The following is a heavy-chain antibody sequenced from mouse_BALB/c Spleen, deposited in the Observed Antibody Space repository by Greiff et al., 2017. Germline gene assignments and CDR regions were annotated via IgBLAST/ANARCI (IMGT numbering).Heavy chain of an antibody. D-gene: IGHD2-14*01. Sequence: QVQLQQPGAELVMPGASVKMSCKASGYTFTDYWMHWVKQRPGQGLEWIGAIDTSDIYTSYNQKFKGKATLTVDESSSTAYMQLSSLTSEDSAVYYCARGRHRYDGAWFAYWGQGTLVTVSA. CDR3: ARGRHRYDGAWFAY. CDR1: GYTFTDYW. J-gene: IGHJ3*01. V-gene: IGHV1-69*01. CDR2: IDTSDIYT.